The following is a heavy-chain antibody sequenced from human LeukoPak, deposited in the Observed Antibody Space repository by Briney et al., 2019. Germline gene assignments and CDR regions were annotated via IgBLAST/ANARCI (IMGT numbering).Heavy chain of an antibody. Sequence: WVRQAPGKGLEWIGSIYYSGSTYHNPSLKSRVTISVDTSKNQFSLKLSSVTAADTSVYYCARLGYTYGSFDYWGQGTLVTVSS. J-gene: IGHJ4*02. CDR3: ARLGYTYGSFDY. V-gene: IGHV4-39*01. CDR2: IYYSGST. D-gene: IGHD5-18*01.